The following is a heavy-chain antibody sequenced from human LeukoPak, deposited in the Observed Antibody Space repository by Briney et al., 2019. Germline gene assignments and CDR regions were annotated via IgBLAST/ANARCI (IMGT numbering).Heavy chain of an antibody. CDR3: TSQLQRPPWIIDVFGI. CDR2: IKSQVDGGAT. D-gene: IGHD4-23*01. CDR1: GFTFSIAW. Sequence: GGSLRLSCAASGFTFSIAWMSWVRQVPGKGLEWVGRIKSQVDGGATHYAAPVKDRFTISRDDSKTTLYLEMNSLKTEDTAVYYCTSQLQRPPWIIDVFGIWGQGTMVTVSS. J-gene: IGHJ3*02. V-gene: IGHV3-15*01.